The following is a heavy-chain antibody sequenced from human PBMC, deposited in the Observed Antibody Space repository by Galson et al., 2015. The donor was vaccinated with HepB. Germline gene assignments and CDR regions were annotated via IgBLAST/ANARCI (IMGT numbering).Heavy chain of an antibody. CDR3: ARDSVGYWGPIDYYYMDV. Sequence: SLRLSCAASGFTFSSYSMNWVRRAPGKGLEWVSSISSSSSYIYYADLVKGRFTISRDNAKNSLYLQMNSLRAEDTAVYYCARDSVGYWGPIDYYYMDVWGKGTTVTVSS. CDR1: GFTFSSYS. J-gene: IGHJ6*03. CDR2: ISSSSSYI. V-gene: IGHV3-21*01. D-gene: IGHD2-8*02.